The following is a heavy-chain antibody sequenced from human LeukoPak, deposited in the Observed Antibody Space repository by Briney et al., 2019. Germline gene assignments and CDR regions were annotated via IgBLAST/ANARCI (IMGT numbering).Heavy chain of an antibody. D-gene: IGHD2-15*01. V-gene: IGHV4-59*01. CDR1: GGSISSYY. CDR2: INYSGST. Sequence: SETLSLTCTVSGGSISSYYWSWIRQPPGKGLEWIGYINYSGSTNYNPSLKSRVTISVDTSKNQFSLKLSSVTAADTAVYYCASLYCSGGSCPLDYWGQGTLVTVSS. CDR3: ASLYCSGGSCPLDY. J-gene: IGHJ4*02.